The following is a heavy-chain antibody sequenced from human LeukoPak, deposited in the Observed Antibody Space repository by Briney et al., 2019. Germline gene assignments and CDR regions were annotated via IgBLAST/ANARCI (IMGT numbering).Heavy chain of an antibody. V-gene: IGHV3-53*01. CDR1: GFTVSSNY. D-gene: IGHD1-26*01. CDR3: ASGGSSTHFDY. CDR2: MYSGGSI. Sequence: TGGSLRLSCAASGFTVSSNYMSWVRQAPGKGLEWVSVMYSGGSIYYADSVKGRFTISRDNSKNTLYLQMNSLRAEDTAVYYCASGGSSTHFDYWGQGTLVTVSS. J-gene: IGHJ4*02.